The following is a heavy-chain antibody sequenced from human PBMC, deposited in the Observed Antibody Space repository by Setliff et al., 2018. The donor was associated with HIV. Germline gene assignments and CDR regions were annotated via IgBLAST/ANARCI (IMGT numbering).Heavy chain of an antibody. CDR3: ARVATVSHPGDYFDY. J-gene: IGHJ4*02. CDR1: GYTFTSYD. CDR2: MNPNSGNT. Sequence: GASVKVSCKASGYTFTSYDINWVRQATGQGLEWMVWMNPNSGNTGYARKFQGRVTMTRNTSIGTAYMELRSLRSEDTAVYSCARVATVSHPGDYFDYWGQGTLVTVSS. D-gene: IGHD4-4*01. V-gene: IGHV1-8*02.